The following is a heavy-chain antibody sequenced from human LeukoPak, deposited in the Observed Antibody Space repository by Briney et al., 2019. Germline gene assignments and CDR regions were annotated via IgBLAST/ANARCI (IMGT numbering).Heavy chain of an antibody. CDR2: IYYSGGT. J-gene: IGHJ4*02. CDR1: GGSISSDHYY. CDR3: ARSGVTMIIVT. V-gene: IGHV4-39*07. D-gene: IGHD3-22*01. Sequence: SETLSLTCTVSGGSISSDHYYWGWIRQPPGKGLEWIASIYYSGGTYYNPSLKSRVTISVDTSKNQFSLKLSSLTAADTAVYYCARSGVTMIIVTWGQGTLVTVSS.